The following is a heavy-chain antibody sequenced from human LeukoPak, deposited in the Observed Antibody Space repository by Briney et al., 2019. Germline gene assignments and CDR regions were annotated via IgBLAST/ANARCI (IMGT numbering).Heavy chain of an antibody. J-gene: IGHJ4*02. CDR1: GFTFSSYA. CDR3: AAGIAARRVTYYFDY. D-gene: IGHD6-6*01. Sequence: GGSLRLSCAASGFTFSSYAMSWVRQPPGKGLEWVSAISGSGGSTYYADSVKGRFTISRDNSKNTLYLQMNSLRAEDTAVYYCAAGIAARRVTYYFDYWGQGTLVTVSS. V-gene: IGHV3-23*01. CDR2: ISGSGGST.